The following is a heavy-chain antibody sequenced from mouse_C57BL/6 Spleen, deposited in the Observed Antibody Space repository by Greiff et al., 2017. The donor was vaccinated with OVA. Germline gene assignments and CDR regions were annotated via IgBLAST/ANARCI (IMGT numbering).Heavy chain of an antibody. Sequence: VQLQQSGAELVKPGASVKLSCKASGYTFTSYWMHWVKQRPGQGLEWIGMIHPNSGSTNYNEKFKSKATLTVDKSSSTAYMQLSSLTSEDSAVYYCAGLRQGAMDYWGQGTSVTVSS. D-gene: IGHD2-4*01. J-gene: IGHJ4*01. CDR1: GYTFTSYW. V-gene: IGHV1-64*01. CDR3: AGLRQGAMDY. CDR2: IHPNSGST.